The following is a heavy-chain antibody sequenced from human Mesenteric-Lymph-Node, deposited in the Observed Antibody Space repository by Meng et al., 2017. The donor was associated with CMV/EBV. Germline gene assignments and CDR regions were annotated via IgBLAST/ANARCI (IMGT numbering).Heavy chain of an antibody. CDR1: GGSISSRNW. Sequence: CAVSGGSISSRNWWSWVRQPPGKGLEWIGEIYHSGSTNYNPSLKSRVTISVDKSKNQFSLKLSSVTAADTAVYYCARESAERVAEDYWGQGTLVTVSS. J-gene: IGHJ4*02. V-gene: IGHV4-4*02. CDR2: IYHSGST. D-gene: IGHD3-3*01. CDR3: ARESAERVAEDY.